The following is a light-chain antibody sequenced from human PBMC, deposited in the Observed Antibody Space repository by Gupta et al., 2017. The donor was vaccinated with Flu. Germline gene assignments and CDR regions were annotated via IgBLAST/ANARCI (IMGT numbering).Light chain of an antibody. CDR1: QTVYNNY. J-gene: IGKJ2*03. Sequence: IVLTQSPGTLSLSPGERATLSCRASQTVYNNYLAWYQQKPGQAPRLLIHGASTRGTGIPDRFIGSGFGTDFTLTITRLEPEDSAVYHCQQDDLSLHSFGQGTKLEIK. CDR3: QQDDLSLHS. CDR2: GAS. V-gene: IGKV3-20*01.